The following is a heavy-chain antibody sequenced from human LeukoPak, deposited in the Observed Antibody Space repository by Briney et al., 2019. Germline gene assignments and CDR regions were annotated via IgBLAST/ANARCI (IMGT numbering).Heavy chain of an antibody. J-gene: IGHJ6*03. Sequence: SETLSLTCTVSGGSLSSSSYYGGWIRPPPGKGLEWIGSIYFSGTTYYNPSLTGRVTISVYTSKTQFSLKPSSVTAADTAVYSCASTPRIDDYYYDMDVWGKGTTVTVSS. CDR2: IYFSGTT. D-gene: IGHD3-9*01. V-gene: IGHV4-39*01. CDR1: GGSLSSSSYY. CDR3: ASTPRIDDYYYDMDV.